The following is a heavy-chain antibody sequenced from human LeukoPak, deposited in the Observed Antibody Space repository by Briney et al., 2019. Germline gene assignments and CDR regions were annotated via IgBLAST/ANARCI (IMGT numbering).Heavy chain of an antibody. CDR1: GGTFSSYA. CDR3: ARSRIVGSAGPFDY. V-gene: IGHV1-69*04. Sequence: GASVKVSCKASGGTFSSYAISWVRQAPGQGLEWMGRIIPILGIANYAQKFQGRVTITADKSTSTAYMELSSLRSEDTAVYYCARSRIVGSAGPFDYWGQGTLVTVSS. CDR2: IIPILGIA. D-gene: IGHD1-26*01. J-gene: IGHJ4*02.